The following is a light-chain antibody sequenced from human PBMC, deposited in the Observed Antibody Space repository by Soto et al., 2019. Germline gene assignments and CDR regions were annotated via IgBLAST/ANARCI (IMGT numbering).Light chain of an antibody. Sequence: QSALTQPRSVSGSPGQLVTISCTGTSSDVGGYNYVSWYQQHPGKAPKLMIYDVSKRPSGVPDRLSGSKSGNTASLTISGLQAEDEADYYCCSYAGSFVVFGGGTKLTVL. CDR2: DVS. J-gene: IGLJ2*01. V-gene: IGLV2-11*01. CDR3: CSYAGSFVV. CDR1: SSDVGGYNY.